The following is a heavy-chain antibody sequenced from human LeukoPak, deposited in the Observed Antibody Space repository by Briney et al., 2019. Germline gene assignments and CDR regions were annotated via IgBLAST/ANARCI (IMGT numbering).Heavy chain of an antibody. J-gene: IGHJ4*02. D-gene: IGHD3-22*01. V-gene: IGHV3-30-3*01. CDR1: GFTFSSYA. Sequence: PPGGFLRLSCAASGFTFSSYAMHWVRQAPGKGLEWVAVISYDGSNKYYADSVKGRFTISRDNSKNTLYLQMNSLRAEDTAVYYCASEYYYDSSGYPDYWGQGTLVTVSS. CDR3: ASEYYYDSSGYPDY. CDR2: ISYDGSNK.